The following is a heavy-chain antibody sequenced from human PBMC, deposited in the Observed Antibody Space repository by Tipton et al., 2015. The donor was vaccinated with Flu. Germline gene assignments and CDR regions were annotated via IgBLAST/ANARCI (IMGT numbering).Heavy chain of an antibody. Sequence: RSLRLSCAASRFTFSSYSMHWVRQAPGKGLDWVALISYDGSSKYYTDSVRGRFTISRDNSKNTLYLQMNSLTTEDTAVYYCARPTGTCYDYYYFDLWGRGTLVTVSS. CDR2: ISYDGSSK. CDR3: ARPTGTCYDYYYFDL. J-gene: IGHJ2*01. D-gene: IGHD1-26*01. V-gene: IGHV3-30-3*01. CDR1: RFTFSSYS.